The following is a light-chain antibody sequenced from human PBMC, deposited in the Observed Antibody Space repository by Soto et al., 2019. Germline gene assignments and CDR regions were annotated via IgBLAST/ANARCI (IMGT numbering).Light chain of an antibody. CDR1: RGINTY. CDR2: GAS. V-gene: IGKV1-39*01. J-gene: IGKJ3*01. CDR3: QKSYGLLG. Sequence: DIQMTQSPSSLSASLGDRVTITCRASRGINTYLNWYQQKPGKAPNLLIYGASSLQSGVPLRFNGSGSGTDFTLTISSLRPEDFATYYCQKSYGLLGFGPGTKVDIK.